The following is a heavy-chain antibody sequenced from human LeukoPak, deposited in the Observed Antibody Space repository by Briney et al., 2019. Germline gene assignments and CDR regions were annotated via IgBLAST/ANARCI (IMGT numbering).Heavy chain of an antibody. D-gene: IGHD6-19*01. V-gene: IGHV4-59*01. J-gene: IGHJ4*02. CDR3: ARGTIAMAGILDC. Sequence: SETLSLTCTASGGSISYYYWSWIRQPPGKGLEWIGYIYYSGSTNYNPSLKSRVTISVDTSKNQFSLKLSSVTAADTAVYYCARGTIAMAGILDCWGQGTLVTVSS. CDR1: GGSISYYY. CDR2: IYYSGST.